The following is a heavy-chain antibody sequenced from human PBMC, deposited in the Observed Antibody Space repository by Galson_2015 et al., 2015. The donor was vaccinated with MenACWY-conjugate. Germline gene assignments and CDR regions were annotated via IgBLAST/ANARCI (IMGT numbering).Heavy chain of an antibody. D-gene: IGHD3-9*01. CDR3: ARGEHYDILTGIH. CDR2: ISYDGSNK. J-gene: IGHJ4*02. Sequence: SLRLSCAASGFTFSSYAMHWVRQAPGKGLEWVAVISYDGSNKYYADSVKGRFTISRDNSKNTLYLQMNSLRAEDTAVYYCARGEHYDILTGIHWGQGTQVTVSS. V-gene: IGHV3-30*04. CDR1: GFTFSSYA.